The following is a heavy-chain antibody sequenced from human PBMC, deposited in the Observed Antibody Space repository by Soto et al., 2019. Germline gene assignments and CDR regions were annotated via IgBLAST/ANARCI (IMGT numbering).Heavy chain of an antibody. CDR1: GGFITSDY. V-gene: IGHV4-59*01. CDR2: IYYSGST. Sequence: QVQLQESGPGLVKPSETLSLTCTVSGGFITSDYWTWIRQPPGKGLEWIGYIYYSGSTNYNPSLKSRVTISLDTSKTQFSLKLTSVTAAVTAVYYCARDILTGRMGMDVWGQGTTVTVSS. CDR3: ARDILTGRMGMDV. J-gene: IGHJ6*02. D-gene: IGHD3-9*01.